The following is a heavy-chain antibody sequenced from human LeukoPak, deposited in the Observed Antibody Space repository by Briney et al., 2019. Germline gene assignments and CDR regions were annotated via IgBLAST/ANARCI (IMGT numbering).Heavy chain of an antibody. D-gene: IGHD6-13*01. CDR1: GYTFTSYD. J-gene: IGHJ4*02. CDR2: MNPNSGNT. V-gene: IGHV1-8*01. Sequence: ASVKVSCKASGYTFTSYDINWVRQATGQGLEWMGWMNPNSGNTGYAQKFQGRVTMTRNTSISTAYMELSSLRSEDTAVYYCASSGLSIAAAGTKFDYWGQGTLVTVSS. CDR3: ASSGLSIAAAGTKFDY.